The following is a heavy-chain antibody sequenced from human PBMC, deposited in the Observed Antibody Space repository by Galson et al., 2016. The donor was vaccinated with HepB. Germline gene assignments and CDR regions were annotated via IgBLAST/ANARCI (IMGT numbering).Heavy chain of an antibody. J-gene: IGHJ4*02. D-gene: IGHD5-24*01. CDR1: GFTFSAYA. V-gene: IGHV3-48*02. CDR3: ARDPGGKFSDGSIDC. Sequence: SLRLSCAASGFTFSAYAMHWVRQAPGKGLEWVSHISNSPKTQHYIDSVKGRFTISRDNAKNSLFLQMNSLRDDDTAVYYCARDPGGKFSDGSIDCWGQGTLVTVSS. CDR2: ISNSPKTQ.